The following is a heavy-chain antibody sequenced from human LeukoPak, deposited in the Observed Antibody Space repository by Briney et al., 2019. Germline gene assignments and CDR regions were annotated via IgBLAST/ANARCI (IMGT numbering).Heavy chain of an antibody. CDR1: GYTFTSYD. CDR2: MNPNSGNT. Sequence: GASVKVSCMASGYTFTSYDINWVRQATGQGLEWMGWMNPNSGNTGYAQKFQGRVTMTRNTSISTASMELRSLRSDDTAVYYCARATFYDFLTGYYKGFWFDPWGQGTLVTVSS. CDR3: ARATFYDFLTGYYKGFWFDP. D-gene: IGHD3-9*01. V-gene: IGHV1-8*01. J-gene: IGHJ5*02.